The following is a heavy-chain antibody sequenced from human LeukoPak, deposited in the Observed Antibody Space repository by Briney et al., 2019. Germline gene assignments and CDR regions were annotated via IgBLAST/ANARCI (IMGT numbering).Heavy chain of an antibody. CDR3: AKDGVRGSGSYYSLLFDY. CDR1: GFTFSDYY. J-gene: IGHJ4*02. CDR2: ISSSGCTI. D-gene: IGHD3-10*01. Sequence: GGSLRLSCAASGFTFSDYYMSWIRQAPGKGLEWVSYISSSGCTIYYADSVKGRFTISRDNAKNSLYLQMNSLRAEDTALYYCAKDGVRGSGSYYSLLFDYWGQGTLVTVSS. V-gene: IGHV3-11*01.